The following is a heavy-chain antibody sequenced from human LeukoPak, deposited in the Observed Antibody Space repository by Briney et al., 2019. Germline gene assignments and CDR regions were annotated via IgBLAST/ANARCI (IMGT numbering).Heavy chain of an antibody. CDR2: ISGSGGSP. D-gene: IGHD2-15*01. J-gene: IGHJ6*03. V-gene: IGHV3-23*01. CDR1: GFTFRSYA. CDR3: AKMSPYCSGGSCYLYYYYYYMDV. Sequence: GGSLRLSCAASGFTFRSYAMGGGRQAPGKGLEWVSAISGSGGSPYSADSSKGRFTISRHNSNNTLSLQMNSLRAEDTAVYYCAKMSPYCSGGSCYLYYYYYYMDVWGKGTTVTVSS.